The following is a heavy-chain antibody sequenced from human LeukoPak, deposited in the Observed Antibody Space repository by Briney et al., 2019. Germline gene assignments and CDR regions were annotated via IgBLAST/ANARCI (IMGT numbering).Heavy chain of an antibody. D-gene: IGHD1-26*01. CDR1: GGSLSSNY. Sequence: SETLSLTCTVSGGSLSSNYWSWIRQPPGKGLEWIGYIYYSGSTNYNPSLKSRVTISVDTSKNQFSLKLSSVTAADTAVYYCARDLGGSYSGAFDYWGQGTLVTVSS. J-gene: IGHJ4*02. V-gene: IGHV4-59*01. CDR3: ARDLGGSYSGAFDY. CDR2: IYYSGST.